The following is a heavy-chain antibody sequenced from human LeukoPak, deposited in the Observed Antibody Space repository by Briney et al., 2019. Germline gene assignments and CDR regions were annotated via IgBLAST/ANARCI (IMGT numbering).Heavy chain of an antibody. D-gene: IGHD3-3*01. Sequence: PGGSLRLSCAASGFTFNNYGMHWVRQAPGKGLEWVSSISSSSSYIYYADSVKGRFTISRDNAKNSLYLQMNSLRAEDTAVYYCARAPGPYYDFWSGYQRYYFDYWGQGTLVTVSS. CDR3: ARAPGPYYDFWSGYQRYYFDY. J-gene: IGHJ4*02. CDR1: GFTFNNYG. CDR2: ISSSSSYI. V-gene: IGHV3-21*01.